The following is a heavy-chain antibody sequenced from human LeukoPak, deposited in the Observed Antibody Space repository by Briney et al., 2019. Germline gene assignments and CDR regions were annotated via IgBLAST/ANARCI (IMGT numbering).Heavy chain of an antibody. CDR2: IRYDGSNK. J-gene: IGHJ4*02. V-gene: IGHV3-30*02. D-gene: IGHD5-24*01. Sequence: PGGSLRLSCAASGFTFSGSGMHWVRQAPGKGLEWVTFIRYDGSNKYYTDSVKGRFTISRDNSKNTLYLQMDSLRAEDTAVYYCARVREMATIALFFGHFDYWGQGTLVTVSS. CDR1: GFTFSGSG. CDR3: ARVREMATIALFFGHFDY.